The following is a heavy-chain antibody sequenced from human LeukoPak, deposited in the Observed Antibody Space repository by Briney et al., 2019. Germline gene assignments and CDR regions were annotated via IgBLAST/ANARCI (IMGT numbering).Heavy chain of an antibody. Sequence: GASVKVSCKASGYTFTSYDINWVRQATGQGLEWMGWMNPNSGNTGYVQKFQGRVTMTRNTSISTAYMELSSLRSEDTAVYYCARELPYYYDSSGYCYDYWGQGTRVTVSS. J-gene: IGHJ4*02. V-gene: IGHV1-8*01. CDR3: ARELPYYYDSSGYCYDY. CDR2: MNPNSGNT. CDR1: GYTFTSYD. D-gene: IGHD3-22*01.